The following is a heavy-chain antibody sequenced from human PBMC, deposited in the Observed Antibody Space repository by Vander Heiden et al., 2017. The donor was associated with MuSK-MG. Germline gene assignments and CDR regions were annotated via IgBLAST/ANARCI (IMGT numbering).Heavy chain of an antibody. D-gene: IGHD3-16*01. Sequence: EVQLVESGGGLVQPGGSLKLSCAASGFTFSGFAMHWVRQASGKGLEWVGRIRSKANSYATAYAASVKGRFTISRDDSKNTAYLQMNSLKTEDTAVYYCTRQGGYWGQGTLVTVSS. CDR2: IRSKANSYAT. V-gene: IGHV3-73*02. J-gene: IGHJ4*02. CDR1: GFTFSGFA. CDR3: TRQGGY.